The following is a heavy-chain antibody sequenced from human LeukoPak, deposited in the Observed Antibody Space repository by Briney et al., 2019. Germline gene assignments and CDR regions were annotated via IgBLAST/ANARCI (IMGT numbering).Heavy chain of an antibody. CDR1: GDSVSNNSTT. Sequence: SQTLSLTCAISGDSVSNNSTTWNWIRQSPSRGLEWLGRTYYRSEWYNDYAVSVKSRITINPDTSKNQFSLQLNSVTPEDTAVYYCARDLGDCSSTSCYSWGQGTLVTVSS. V-gene: IGHV6-1*01. D-gene: IGHD2-2*01. CDR2: TYYRSEWYN. J-gene: IGHJ5*02. CDR3: ARDLGDCSSTSCYS.